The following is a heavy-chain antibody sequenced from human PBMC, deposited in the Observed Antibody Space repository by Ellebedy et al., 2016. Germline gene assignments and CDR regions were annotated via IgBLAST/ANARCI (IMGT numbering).Heavy chain of an antibody. V-gene: IGHV3-23*01. CDR2: ISAGSDTT. CDR3: RQGHYADL. CDR1: GLNFNTFF. Sequence: GESLKISXTASGLNFNTFFMSWVRQAPGKGLEWVSTISAGSDTTRLADSVKGRFTISRDSSKNSVYVRMNNLRVEDTAVYYCRQGHYADLWGQGTLVTVSS. J-gene: IGHJ4*02. D-gene: IGHD4-17*01.